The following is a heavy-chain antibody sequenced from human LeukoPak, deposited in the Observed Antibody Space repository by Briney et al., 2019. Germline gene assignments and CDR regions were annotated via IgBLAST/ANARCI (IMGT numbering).Heavy chain of an antibody. CDR1: GFAFSSYA. V-gene: IGHV3-30*01. CDR3: ASWGEQWLATGHKYYFDY. J-gene: IGHJ4*02. Sequence: GGSLRLSCAASGFAFSSYAMHWVRQAPGKGLEWVAVISYDGSNKYYADSVKGRFTISRDNSKNTLYLQMNSLRAEDTAAYYCASWGEQWLATGHKYYFDYWGQGTLVTVSS. D-gene: IGHD6-19*01. CDR2: ISYDGSNK.